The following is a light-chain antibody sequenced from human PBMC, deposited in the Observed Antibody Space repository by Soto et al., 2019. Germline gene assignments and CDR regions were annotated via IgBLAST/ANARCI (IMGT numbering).Light chain of an antibody. Sequence: IAVTQSPFTLSMSPGERATLSCRARQSLGGSQLAWYQHKPGQAPRLLMYGASTRATGIPDRFNGSGSGTDFTLTISGLEPDDIAVYYCLKYYNSPAFGQGTKVDIK. CDR1: QSLGGSQ. V-gene: IGKV3-20*01. J-gene: IGKJ1*01. CDR3: LKYYNSPA. CDR2: GAS.